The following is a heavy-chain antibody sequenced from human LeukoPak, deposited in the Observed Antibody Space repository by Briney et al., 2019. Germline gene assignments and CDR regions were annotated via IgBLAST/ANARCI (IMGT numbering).Heavy chain of an antibody. J-gene: IGHJ4*02. CDR3: ARVTSRGYSYGFDY. V-gene: IGHV3-21*01. CDR2: ISSSSSYI. CDR1: GFTLSSYS. Sequence: GGSLRLSCAASGFTLSSYSMNWVRQAPGKGLEWVSSISSSSSYIHYADSVKGRFTISRDNAKNSLYLQMNSLRAEDTAVYYCARVTSRGYSYGFDYWGQGTLVTVSS. D-gene: IGHD5-18*01.